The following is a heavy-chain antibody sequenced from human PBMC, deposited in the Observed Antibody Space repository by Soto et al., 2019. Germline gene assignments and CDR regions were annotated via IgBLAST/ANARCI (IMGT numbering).Heavy chain of an antibody. CDR1: GFTVSSNY. J-gene: IGHJ6*02. CDR2: IYSGGST. V-gene: IGHV3-53*01. D-gene: IGHD4-17*01. CDR3: ARDPHMTTAGGDYYYYRMDV. Sequence: GGSLRLSCAASGFTVSSNYMSWVRQAPGKGLEWVSVIYSGGSTYYADSVKGRFTISRDNSKNTLYLQMNSLRAEDTAVYYCARDPHMTTAGGDYYYYRMDVWGQGTTVTVSS.